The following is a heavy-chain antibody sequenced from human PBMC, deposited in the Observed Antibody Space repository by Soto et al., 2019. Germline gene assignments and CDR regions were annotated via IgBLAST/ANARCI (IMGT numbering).Heavy chain of an antibody. CDR1: GFTFSSYA. J-gene: IGHJ5*02. Sequence: GGSLRLSCAASGFTFSSYAMHWVRQAHGKGLKWVTVISYDGSNKYYADSVKGRFTISRDNSKNTLYLQMNSLRAEDTAVYYCARDSYDFWSGYHNWFDPWGQGTRVTVSS. D-gene: IGHD3-3*01. CDR3: ARDSYDFWSGYHNWFDP. V-gene: IGHV3-30*01. CDR2: ISYDGSNK.